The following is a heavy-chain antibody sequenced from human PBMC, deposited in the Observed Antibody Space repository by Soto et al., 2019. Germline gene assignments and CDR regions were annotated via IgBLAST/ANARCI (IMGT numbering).Heavy chain of an antibody. Sequence: EVQLLESGGGLVQPGGSLRLSCAASGFTFSSYAMSWVRQAPGKGLEWVAAISNSGATTYYIDSVKGRFTISRDNAKNTLYLQMDSRRAEDTAIYYCARGGGPHAYWGQGTLVTVSS. CDR1: GFTFSSYA. D-gene: IGHD6-25*01. J-gene: IGHJ4*02. V-gene: IGHV3-23*01. CDR2: ISNSGATT. CDR3: ARGGGPHAY.